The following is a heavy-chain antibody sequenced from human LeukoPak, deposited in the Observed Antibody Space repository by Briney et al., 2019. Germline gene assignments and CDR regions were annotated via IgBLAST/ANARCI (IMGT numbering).Heavy chain of an antibody. J-gene: IGHJ4*02. D-gene: IGHD5-18*01. CDR3: AKDPYSYGSYFDS. CDR1: GFTFSGCG. CDR2: IWYDGRDK. V-gene: IGHV3-30*02. Sequence: GGSLRLSCAASGFTFSGCGMHWVRQAPGKGLEWVAFIWYDGRDKYYVDSVKGRFTISRDNSKNTLYLQMNSLRAEDTAMYYCAKDPYSYGSYFDSWVQGTLVTVSS.